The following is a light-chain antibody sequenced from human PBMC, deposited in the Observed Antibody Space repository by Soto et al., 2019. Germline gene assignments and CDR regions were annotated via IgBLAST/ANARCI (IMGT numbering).Light chain of an antibody. CDR3: QQYGSSSWT. CDR2: GAS. V-gene: IGKV3-20*01. J-gene: IGKJ1*01. Sequence: EIVLTQSPGTLSLSPEEIATLSCRASQSVSSSYLAWYQQKPGQAPRLLIYGASSRATGIPDRFSGSGSETDCTLTISSLEPEDSAVYYCQQYGSSSWTFGQGTKVEIK. CDR1: QSVSSSY.